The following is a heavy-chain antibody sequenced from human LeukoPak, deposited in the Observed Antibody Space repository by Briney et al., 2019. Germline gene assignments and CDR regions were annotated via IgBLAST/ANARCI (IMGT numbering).Heavy chain of an antibody. CDR2: ISRSSSII. J-gene: IGHJ2*01. CDR1: GLTFSSYD. Sequence: GGSLRLSCAASGLTFSSYDMNWVRQAPGKGLEWVSYISRSSSIIYYADSVKGRFTISRDNAKNSLYLQMNSLRAEDTAVYYCAKVGYYYDSSGYNYWYFDLWGRGTLVTVSS. V-gene: IGHV3-48*01. D-gene: IGHD3-22*01. CDR3: AKVGYYYDSSGYNYWYFDL.